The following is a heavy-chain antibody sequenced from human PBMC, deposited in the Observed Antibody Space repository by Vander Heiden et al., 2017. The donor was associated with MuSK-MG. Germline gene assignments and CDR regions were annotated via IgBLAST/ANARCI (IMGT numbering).Heavy chain of an antibody. V-gene: IGHV3-11*06. Sequence: QVQLVESGGGLVKPGGSLRLSCAASGFTFSDYYMRWIRQAPGKGLEWVSYISSSSSYTNYADSVKGRFTISRDNAKNSLYLQMNSLRAEDTAVYYCASGPRFDYGDYDFDYWGQGTLVTVSS. CDR2: ISSSSSYT. CDR1: GFTFSDYY. J-gene: IGHJ4*02. D-gene: IGHD4-17*01. CDR3: ASGPRFDYGDYDFDY.